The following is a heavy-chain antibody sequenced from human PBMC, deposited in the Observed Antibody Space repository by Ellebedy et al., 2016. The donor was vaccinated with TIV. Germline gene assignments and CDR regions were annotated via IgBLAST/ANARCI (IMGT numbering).Heavy chain of an antibody. Sequence: GESLKISCAASGFSFSTYAINWVRQAPGKGLEWLSYISSSTVAIYYADSVKGRFTISRDNSKNSVYLQVNKLRAEDTAVYYCARDEAGRFDYWGQGTLVTVSS. J-gene: IGHJ4*02. D-gene: IGHD6-19*01. CDR1: GFSFSTYA. CDR2: ISSSTVAI. V-gene: IGHV3-48*04. CDR3: ARDEAGRFDY.